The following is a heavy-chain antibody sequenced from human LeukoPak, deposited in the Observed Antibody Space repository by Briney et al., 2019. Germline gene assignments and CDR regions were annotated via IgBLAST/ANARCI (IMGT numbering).Heavy chain of an antibody. V-gene: IGHV4-31*03. CDR2: IYYSGST. Sequence: SETLSLTCTVSGGSISSGGYYWSWIRQHPGKGLEWIGYIYYSGSTYYNPSLKSRVTISVDTSKNQFSLKLSSVTAADTAAYYCASALGYCSSTSCHYYYYGMDVWGQGTTVTVSS. J-gene: IGHJ6*02. CDR1: GGSISSGGYY. CDR3: ASALGYCSSTSCHYYYYGMDV. D-gene: IGHD2-2*01.